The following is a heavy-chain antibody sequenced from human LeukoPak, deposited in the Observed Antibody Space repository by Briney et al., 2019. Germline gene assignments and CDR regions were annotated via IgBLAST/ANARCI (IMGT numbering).Heavy chain of an antibody. D-gene: IGHD3-22*01. CDR2: ISPSGGST. J-gene: IGHJ3*02. CDR1: GYTFTSNY. V-gene: IGHV1-46*01. CDR3: ARDRYYYDSSGKKILDAFDI. Sequence: ASVKVSCKAFGYTFTSNYMHWVRQAPGQGPEWMGVISPSGGSTTYAQKFQGRVTITADESTSTAYMELGSLRSEDTAVYYCARDRYYYDSSGKKILDAFDIWGQGTMVTVSS.